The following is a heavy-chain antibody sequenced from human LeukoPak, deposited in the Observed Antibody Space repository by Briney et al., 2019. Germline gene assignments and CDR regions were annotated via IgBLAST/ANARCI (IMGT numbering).Heavy chain of an antibody. D-gene: IGHD6-13*01. V-gene: IGHV4-4*07. CDR1: GGSISSYY. Sequence: SETLSLTCIVSGGSISSYYWAWMRQPAGKGLEWIGRIYTSGSTNYNPSLESRVTMSVDTSRRQSSLRLTSVPAPDTAVYYCARTIALADGREYYYYHMDVWGKGTTVTVSS. J-gene: IGHJ6*03. CDR2: IYTSGST. CDR3: ARTIALADGREYYYYHMDV.